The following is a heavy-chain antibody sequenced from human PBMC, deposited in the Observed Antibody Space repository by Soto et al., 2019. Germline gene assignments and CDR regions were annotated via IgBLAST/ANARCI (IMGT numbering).Heavy chain of an antibody. Sequence: GASVKVSCKASGYTFTSYDINWVRQATGQGLEWMGWMNPNSGNTGYAQKFQGRVTMTTNTSISTAYMELRSLRSDDTAVYYCARDWLQYQKNYYYGMAVWGQGTTVTVSS. CDR2: MNPNSGNT. CDR3: ARDWLQYQKNYYYGMAV. V-gene: IGHV1-8*01. D-gene: IGHD4-4*01. J-gene: IGHJ6*02. CDR1: GYTFTSYD.